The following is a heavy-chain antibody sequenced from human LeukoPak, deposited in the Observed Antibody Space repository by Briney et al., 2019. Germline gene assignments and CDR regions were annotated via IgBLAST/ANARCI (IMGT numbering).Heavy chain of an antibody. CDR2: IIPIFGTA. Sequence: GASVKVSCKASGYTFTSYGISWVRQAPGQGLEWMGGIIPIFGTANYAQKFQGRVTITTDESTSTAYMELSSLRSEDTAVYYCATDPGCSSTSCVMDVWGKGTTVTVSS. V-gene: IGHV1-69*05. J-gene: IGHJ6*03. D-gene: IGHD2-2*01. CDR3: ATDPGCSSTSCVMDV. CDR1: GYTFTSYG.